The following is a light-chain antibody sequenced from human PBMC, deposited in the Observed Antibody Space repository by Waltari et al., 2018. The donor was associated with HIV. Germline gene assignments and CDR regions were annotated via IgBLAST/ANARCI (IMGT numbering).Light chain of an antibody. CDR2: LGS. V-gene: IGKV2-28*01. J-gene: IGKJ4*01. CDR1: QSLLHSNGYNY. CDR3: MQTVQTPLT. Sequence: DIVMTQSPLSLPVTPGEPAFISCRSSQSLLHSNGYNYLDWYLQKPGQSPQLLIYLGSNRASGVTDRFSGSGSGTDFTLTISRVEAEDVGVYYCMQTVQTPLTFGGGTKVEI.